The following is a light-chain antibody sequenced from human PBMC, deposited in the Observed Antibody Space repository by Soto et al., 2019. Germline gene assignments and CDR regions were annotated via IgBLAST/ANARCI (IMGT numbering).Light chain of an antibody. J-gene: IGKJ4*01. V-gene: IGKV3-11*01. Sequence: EIVLTQSPVTLSLSPGERATLSCRASQSVGSYLAWYQQKPGQAPRLLIYDASKRATGVPGRFSGSGSGTDFTLTISSLEPEDSGVYYCQQRNYWSFGGGTTVEIK. CDR1: QSVGSY. CDR2: DAS. CDR3: QQRNYWS.